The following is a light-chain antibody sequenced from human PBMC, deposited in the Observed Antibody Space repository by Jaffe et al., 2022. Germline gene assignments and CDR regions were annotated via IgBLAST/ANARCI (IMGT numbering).Light chain of an antibody. V-gene: IGKV1-5*03. CDR2: KAS. Sequence: DIQMTQSPSTLSASVGDRVTITCRASQSISSWLAWHQQKPGKAPKLLIYKASSLESGVSSRFSGSGSGTEFTLTISNLQPDDFATYYCQQYDSYSPVYTFGQGTKLEIK. CDR1: QSISSW. CDR3: QQYDSYSPVYT. J-gene: IGKJ2*01.